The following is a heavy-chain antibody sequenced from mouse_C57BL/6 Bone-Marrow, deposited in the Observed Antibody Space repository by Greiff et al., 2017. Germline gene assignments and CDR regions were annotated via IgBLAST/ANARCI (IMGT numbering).Heavy chain of an antibody. CDR2: IDPENGDT. CDR1: GFNIKDDY. Sequence: EVQLQQSGAELVRPGASVKLSCTASGFNIKDDYMHWVKQRPEQGLEWIGWIDPENGDTEYASKFQGKATITADTSSNQAYLQLSSLTSEYTAVYYCTTLYDGYYVPWFAYWGQGTLVTVSA. D-gene: IGHD2-3*01. J-gene: IGHJ3*01. CDR3: TTLYDGYYVPWFAY. V-gene: IGHV14-4*01.